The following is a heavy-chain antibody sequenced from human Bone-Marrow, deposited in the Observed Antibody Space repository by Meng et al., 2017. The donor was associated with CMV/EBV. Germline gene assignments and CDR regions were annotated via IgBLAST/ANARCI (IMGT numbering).Heavy chain of an antibody. CDR1: FAVRSNS. V-gene: IGHV3-21*01. CDR2: IRSSSSYI. D-gene: IGHD3-3*01. CDR3: ARPSGGVFGVVISLDY. Sequence: FAVRSNSKNRGREGQGNGQEWEWIIRSSSSYIKKEDAEKGRFSITRDNDKNSLYLQMNSLRAEDTDVYYCARPSGGVFGVVISLDYWGQGTLVTVSS. J-gene: IGHJ4*02.